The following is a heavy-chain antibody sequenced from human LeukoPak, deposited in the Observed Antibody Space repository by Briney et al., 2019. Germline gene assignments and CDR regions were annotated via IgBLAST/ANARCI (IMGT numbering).Heavy chain of an antibody. CDR3: ARRGANSGSYSHFDL. J-gene: IGHJ2*01. CDR1: GGPISSSF. D-gene: IGHD1-26*01. CDR2: IYYSGST. V-gene: IGHV4-59*01. Sequence: SETLSLTCTVSGGPISSSFWSWIRQPPGKGLEWIGHIYYSGSTNYNHSLKSRVTISVDTSKNQCSLKLSSVTAADTAVYSCARRGANSGSYSHFDLWGRGTLVTVSA.